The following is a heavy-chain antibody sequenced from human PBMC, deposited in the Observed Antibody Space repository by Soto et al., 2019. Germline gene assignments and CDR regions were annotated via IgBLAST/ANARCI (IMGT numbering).Heavy chain of an antibody. CDR3: ARRIVGDL. J-gene: IGHJ2*01. D-gene: IGHD1-26*01. V-gene: IGHV3-7*01. CDR1: GFTFTTYW. CDR2: IKQDGSDT. Sequence: VQLVESGGGLVQPGGSLRLSCAASGFTFTTYWMSWVRQAPGKGLEWVANIKQDGSDTQYVDSVKGRFTISRDNAKNSLYLEMKSLRDEDTAVYYCARRIVGDLWGRGTLVIVSS.